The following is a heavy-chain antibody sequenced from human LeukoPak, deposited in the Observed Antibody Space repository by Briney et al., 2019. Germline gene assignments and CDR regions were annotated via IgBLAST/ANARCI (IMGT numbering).Heavy chain of an antibody. CDR2: ISSSASTI. Sequence: GGSLRLSCAASGFTFNSFEMTWFRQAPGKGLEWVSYISSSASTIYYADSVKGRFTISRDNAKNSLYLQMNSLRAEDTAVYYCARSRSGYFRYFDYWGQGALVAVSS. V-gene: IGHV3-48*03. D-gene: IGHD3-22*01. CDR3: ARSRSGYFRYFDY. J-gene: IGHJ4*02. CDR1: GFTFNSFE.